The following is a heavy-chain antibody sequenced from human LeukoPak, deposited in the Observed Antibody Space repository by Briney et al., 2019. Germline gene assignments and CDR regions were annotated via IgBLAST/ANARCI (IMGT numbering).Heavy chain of an antibody. Sequence: SVKVSCKASGGTFTSYAISWVRQAPGQGLEWMGGIIPIFGTENYAQKFQGRVTITTDESTSTAYMELSSLRSEDTAVYYCARGGSSSLPDDAFDIWGQGTMVTVSS. J-gene: IGHJ3*02. CDR3: ARGGSSSLPDDAFDI. CDR2: IIPIFGTE. D-gene: IGHD6-6*01. CDR1: GGTFTSYA. V-gene: IGHV1-69*05.